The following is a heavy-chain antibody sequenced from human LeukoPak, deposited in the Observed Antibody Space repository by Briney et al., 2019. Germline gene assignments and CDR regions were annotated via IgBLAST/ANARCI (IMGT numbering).Heavy chain of an antibody. J-gene: IGHJ4*02. CDR2: ISSSSSYI. D-gene: IGHD3-22*01. CDR3: AREYYDSSGYFDY. V-gene: IGHV3-21*01. CDR1: AFTFSRYN. Sequence: GGSLRLSCAASAFTFSRYNRNLGRQAPGKGLEWVSSISSSSSYIYYADSVKGRFTISRDNAKNSLDLQMNSLRAEDTAVYYCAREYYDSSGYFDYWGQGTLVTVSS.